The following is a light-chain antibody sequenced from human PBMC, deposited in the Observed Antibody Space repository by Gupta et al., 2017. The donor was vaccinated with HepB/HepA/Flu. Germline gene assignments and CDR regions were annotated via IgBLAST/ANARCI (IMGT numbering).Light chain of an antibody. CDR3: ATWDINLSVVL. Sequence: QSVLTPPPSVSAAPGQKVTIPCSGSSSNIESNYVSWYQQVPGTAPKLLIHDNDKRPSGIPDRFSGSKSGTSATLGITGLQTADEADYYCATWDINLSVVLFGGGTKLTVL. J-gene: IGLJ2*01. V-gene: IGLV1-51*01. CDR1: SSNIESNY. CDR2: DND.